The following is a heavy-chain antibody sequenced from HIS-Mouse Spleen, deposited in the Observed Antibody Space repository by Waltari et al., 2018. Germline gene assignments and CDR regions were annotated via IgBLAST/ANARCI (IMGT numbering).Heavy chain of an antibody. CDR1: GGSISSYY. D-gene: IGHD1-7*01. V-gene: IGHV4-59*01. J-gene: IGHJ6*02. CDR2: SYYSGST. CDR3: AREGGGITGTTYYYYYGMDV. Sequence: QVQLQESGPGLVKPSETLSLTCTVPGGSISSYYWTWIRQPPGTGREWIGYSYYSGSTNYNPSLKSRVTISVDTSKNQFSLKLSSVTAADTAVYYCAREGGGITGTTYYYYYGMDVWGQGTTVTVSS.